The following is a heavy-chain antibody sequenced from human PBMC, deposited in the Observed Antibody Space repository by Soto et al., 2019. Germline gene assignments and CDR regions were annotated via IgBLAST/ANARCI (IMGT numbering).Heavy chain of an antibody. Sequence: GGSLRLSCSASGFTFSDFPMSWFRQAPGKGLEWVAYIRTATYGSTTEYAASVRDRFTISRDDSESIASLRMCSLKTGDTAVYFCSRAKRLSGKFLDIWGQCTLVTGSS. CDR1: GFTFSDFP. CDR2: IRTATYGSTT. V-gene: IGHV3-49*03. J-gene: IGHJ3*02. CDR3: SRAKRLSGKFLDI. D-gene: IGHD1-1*01.